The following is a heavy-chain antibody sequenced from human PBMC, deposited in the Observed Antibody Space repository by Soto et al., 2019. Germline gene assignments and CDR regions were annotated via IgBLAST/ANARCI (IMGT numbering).Heavy chain of an antibody. CDR3: ARLSSGWYFDY. D-gene: IGHD6-19*01. CDR1: GGSISSSSYY. V-gene: IGHV4-39*01. J-gene: IGHJ4*02. CDR2: IYYSGST. Sequence: SETLSLTCTVSGGSISSSSYYWGWIRQPPGKGLEWIGSIYYSGSTYYNPSLKSRVTISVDTSKNQFSPKLSSVTAADTAVYYCARLSSGWYFDYWGQGTLVTVSS.